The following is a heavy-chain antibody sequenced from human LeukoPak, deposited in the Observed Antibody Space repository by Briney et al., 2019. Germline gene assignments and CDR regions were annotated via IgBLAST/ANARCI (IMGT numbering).Heavy chain of an antibody. Sequence: GGSLRLSCAASGFTFSSYVMSWVRQAPGKGLEWGSTIRGSDDVTYYADSVKGRFTISRDNSKNTLYLQMNSLRVEDTAVYYCAKDSGVSDIHVFDYWGQETLVTVSS. J-gene: IGHJ4*02. CDR3: AKDSGVSDIHVFDY. V-gene: IGHV3-23*01. D-gene: IGHD3-9*01. CDR2: IRGSDDVT. CDR1: GFTFSSYV.